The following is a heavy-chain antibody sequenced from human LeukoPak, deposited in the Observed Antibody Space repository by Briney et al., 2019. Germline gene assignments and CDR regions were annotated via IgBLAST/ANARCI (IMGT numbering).Heavy chain of an antibody. J-gene: IGHJ4*02. CDR2: IIPIFGTA. Sequence: SVKVSCKASGGTFSSYAISWVRQAPGQGLEWMGGIIPIFGTANYAQKFQGRVTITPDESTSTAYMELSSLRSEDTAVYYCAGRSVVVTAIRYYFDYWGQGTLVTVSS. D-gene: IGHD2-21*02. CDR1: GGTFSSYA. CDR3: AGRSVVVTAIRYYFDY. V-gene: IGHV1-69*13.